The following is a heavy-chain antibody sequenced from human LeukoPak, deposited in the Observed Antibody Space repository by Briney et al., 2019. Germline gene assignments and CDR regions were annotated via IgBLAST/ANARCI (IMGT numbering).Heavy chain of an antibody. J-gene: IGHJ6*03. CDR1: GGYISSYY. Sequence: SETLCLTCTVSGGYISSYYWSWIRQPAGKGLEWIGRIYSSGSTNYNPSLKSRVTMSVDTSKNQFSLKLSAVTAADTAVYYCARDKVTMVRGVIITERKYYYMDVWGKGTTVTISS. D-gene: IGHD3-10*01. CDR2: IYSSGST. CDR3: ARDKVTMVRGVIITERKYYYMDV. V-gene: IGHV4-4*07.